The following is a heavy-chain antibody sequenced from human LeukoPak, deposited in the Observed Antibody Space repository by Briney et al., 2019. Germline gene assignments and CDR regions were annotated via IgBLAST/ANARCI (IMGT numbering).Heavy chain of an antibody. CDR1: GFTFSHFW. J-gene: IGHJ4*02. V-gene: IGHV3-7*01. Sequence: GGSLRLSCAGSGFTFSHFWMSWVRQAPGKGLEWVAYIKKTGTETYYLDSVKGRFTITRDNNRNSLFLQMYSLRAEDTAVYFCARENGYCSGSDCYSYFDSWGQGTLVTVSS. D-gene: IGHD2-15*01. CDR3: ARENGYCSGSDCYSYFDS. CDR2: IKKTGTET.